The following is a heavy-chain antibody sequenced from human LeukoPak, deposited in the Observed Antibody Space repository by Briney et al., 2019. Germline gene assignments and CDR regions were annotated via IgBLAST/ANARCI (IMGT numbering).Heavy chain of an antibody. V-gene: IGHV3-30*02. CDR2: IRYDGSNK. J-gene: IGHJ3*02. D-gene: IGHD6-13*01. CDR1: GFTFSSYG. CDR3: AKSYKQQLVPVDAFDI. Sequence: GGSLRLSCAASGFTFSSYGMHWVRQAPGKGLEWVAFIRYDGSNKYYADSVKGRFTISRDNSKNTLYLQMNGLRAEDTAVYYCAKSYKQQLVPVDAFDIWGQGTMVTVSS.